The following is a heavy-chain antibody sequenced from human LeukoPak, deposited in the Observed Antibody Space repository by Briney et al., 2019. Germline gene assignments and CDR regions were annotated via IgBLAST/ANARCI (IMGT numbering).Heavy chain of an antibody. CDR2: INPNSGGT. V-gene: IGHV1-2*02. CDR3: ARDLRNYYYYYYMDV. J-gene: IGHJ6*03. CDR1: GYTFTGYY. Sequence: ASVKVSCKASGYTFTGYYMHWVRQAPGQGLEWMGWINPNSGGTNYAQKFQGRVTMTRDTSISTAYMELSSLRSEDTAVYYCARDLRNYYYYYYMDVWGKGTTVTVSS.